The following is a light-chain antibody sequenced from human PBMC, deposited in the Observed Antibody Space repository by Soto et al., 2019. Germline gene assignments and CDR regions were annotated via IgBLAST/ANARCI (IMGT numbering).Light chain of an antibody. CDR2: GAS. CDR1: QSITNNF. CDR3: QQYGTTLLT. Sequence: EIVLTQSPGTLSLSPGERATLSCRASQSITNNFLAWYQQKPGQAPRLLNSGASSRATGIPDRFSGSGSGTDFTLSISRLEPEDFAVYFCQQYGTTLLTFGGGTKVEI. V-gene: IGKV3-20*01. J-gene: IGKJ4*01.